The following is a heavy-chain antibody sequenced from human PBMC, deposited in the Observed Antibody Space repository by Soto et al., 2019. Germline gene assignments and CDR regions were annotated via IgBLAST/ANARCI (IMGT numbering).Heavy chain of an antibody. Sequence: SATLSLTCTVSGAHISSNDNYWAWIRQPPGRGLEFIASMHFTGGTYHASSLKSRATMALPRPKDQFSLKLQSGAAADTPTYFCAVVVVAATRQTDVDHWGQGPLVTVSS. CDR2: MHFTGGT. V-gene: IGHV4-39*01. CDR1: GAHISSNDNY. CDR3: AVVVVAATRQTDVDH. J-gene: IGHJ4*02. D-gene: IGHD2-15*01.